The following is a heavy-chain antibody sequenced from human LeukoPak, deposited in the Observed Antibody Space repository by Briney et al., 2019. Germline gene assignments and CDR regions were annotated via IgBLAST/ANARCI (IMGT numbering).Heavy chain of an antibody. Sequence: SETLSLTCTVSGGSISSSSYYWGWIRQPPGKGLEWIGRIYTTGSTDYNPSLKSRVTISVDTSKNHFSLNLSSVTAADTAVYYCAKERANFGVAFDIWGQGTMVVVSS. J-gene: IGHJ3*02. CDR3: AKERANFGVAFDI. CDR2: IYTTGST. V-gene: IGHV4-39*02. D-gene: IGHD4/OR15-4a*01. CDR1: GGSISSSSYY.